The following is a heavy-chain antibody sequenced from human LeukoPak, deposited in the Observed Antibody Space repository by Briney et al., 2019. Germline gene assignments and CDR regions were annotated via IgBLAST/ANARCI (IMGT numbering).Heavy chain of an antibody. V-gene: IGHV1-69*04. CDR2: IIPILGIA. D-gene: IGHD6-13*01. CDR1: GGTFSSYA. J-gene: IGHJ6*02. Sequence: GASVKVSCKASGGTFSSYAISWVRQAPGQGLEWMGRIIPILGIANYAQKFQGRVTITADKSTSTAYMELSSLRSEDTAVYYCASRRGADSSSWYTFYYYYGMDVWGQGTTVTVSS. CDR3: ASRRGADSSSWYTFYYYYGMDV.